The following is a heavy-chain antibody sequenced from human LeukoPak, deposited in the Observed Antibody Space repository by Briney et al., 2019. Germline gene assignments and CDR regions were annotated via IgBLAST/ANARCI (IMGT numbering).Heavy chain of an antibody. V-gene: IGHV3-74*01. CDR3: VRDNAYKFDY. CDR1: GFTFSSYW. J-gene: IGHJ4*02. CDR2: INTFGTTA. D-gene: IGHD5-24*01. Sequence: GGSLRLSCAVSGFTFSSYWMNWVRHVPGKGLVWVSHINTFGTTATYADSVKGRFTISRDNANNTLYLQMNSLRVEDTAVYYCVRDNAYKFDYWGQGTLVTVSS.